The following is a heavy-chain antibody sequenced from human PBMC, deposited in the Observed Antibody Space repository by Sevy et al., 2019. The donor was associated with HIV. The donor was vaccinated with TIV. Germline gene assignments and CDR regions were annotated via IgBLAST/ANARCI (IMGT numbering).Heavy chain of an antibody. Sequence: GGSLRLSCAASGFTFSNAWMSWVRQAPGKGLEWVGRIKSKADGGTTDYAEPVKGRFTISRDDSKNTLYLQMNSLKTEDTAVYYCSTDPIIVLLVTNGMDVWGQGTTVTVSS. J-gene: IGHJ6*02. CDR1: GFTFSNAW. V-gene: IGHV3-15*01. D-gene: IGHD2-8*02. CDR2: IKSKADGGTT. CDR3: STDPIIVLLVTNGMDV.